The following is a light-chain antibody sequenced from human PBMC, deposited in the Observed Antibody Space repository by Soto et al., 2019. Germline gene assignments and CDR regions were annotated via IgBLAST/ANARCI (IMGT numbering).Light chain of an antibody. CDR2: EVS. Sequence: QSVLTQPPSVSGSPGQSVTISCTGTSSDIGSYNRVSWYQQPPGTAPKLLIYEVSNRPSGVPDRFSGSKSGNTASLTISGLQAEDEADYYCNSYTSTSTPVVFGGGTKVTVL. CDR3: NSYTSTSTPVV. V-gene: IGLV2-18*02. J-gene: IGLJ2*01. CDR1: SSDIGSYNR.